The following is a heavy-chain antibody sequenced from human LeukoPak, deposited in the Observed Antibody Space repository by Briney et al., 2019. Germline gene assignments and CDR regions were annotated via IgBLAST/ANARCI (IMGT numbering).Heavy chain of an antibody. CDR3: ARAGSPYDILTGYYNWFDP. J-gene: IGHJ5*02. V-gene: IGHV1-18*04. Sequence: ASVKVSCKASGYTFTGYYMHWVRQAPGQGLEWMGWISAYNGNTNYAQKLQGRVTMTTDTSTSTAYMELRSLRSDDTAVYYCARAGSPYDILTGYYNWFDPWGQGTLVTVSS. CDR2: ISAYNGNT. D-gene: IGHD3-9*01. CDR1: GYTFTGYY.